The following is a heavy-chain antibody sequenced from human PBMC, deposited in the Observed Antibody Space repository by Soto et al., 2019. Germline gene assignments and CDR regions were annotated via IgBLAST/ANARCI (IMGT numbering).Heavy chain of an antibody. Sequence: EVQLVESGGGLVQPGGSLRLSCAASGFTFSDHYMDWVRQAPGKGLEWVGRSKDKADSYTTEYAASVKGRFTISRDGSKNSLFLQMTSLKTEDKAVYYCTVWGSGNDFGAAWGQGILVTVSS. CDR3: TVWGSGNDFGAA. D-gene: IGHD3-10*01. J-gene: IGHJ4*02. CDR1: GFTFSDHY. V-gene: IGHV3-72*01. CDR2: SKDKADSYTT.